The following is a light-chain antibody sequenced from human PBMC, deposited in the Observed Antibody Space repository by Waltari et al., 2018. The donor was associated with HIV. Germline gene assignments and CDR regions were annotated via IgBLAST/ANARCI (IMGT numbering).Light chain of an antibody. Sequence: DIKMTQSPSSLSASVGDRVTIICRTSHNIAKNLNWYRQKPGKAPEILIYGATSLQSGVSSRFSGSGSGTEFTLTINSLQSDDFATFYCQQTYTTPSAFGQGTKLEIK. CDR1: HNIAKN. CDR3: QQTYTTPSA. CDR2: GAT. V-gene: IGKV1-39*01. J-gene: IGKJ2*01.